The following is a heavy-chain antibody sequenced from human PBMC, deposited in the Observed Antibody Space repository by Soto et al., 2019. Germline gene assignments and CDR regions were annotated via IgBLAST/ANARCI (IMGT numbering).Heavy chain of an antibody. CDR3: ARQASYWHGGGGWFDP. Sequence: ESGGGLVQPGGSLRLSCAASGFTFSAYDMHWVRQTTGKGLEWVAAICTQHDAYYPDSVKGRFTISRENAKIFLYLQMNSLRAGDTAVYYCARQASYWHGGGGWFDPWGQGTLVTVSS. V-gene: IGHV3-13*01. CDR2: ICTQHDA. J-gene: IGHJ5*02. D-gene: IGHD2-8*02. CDR1: GFTFSAYD.